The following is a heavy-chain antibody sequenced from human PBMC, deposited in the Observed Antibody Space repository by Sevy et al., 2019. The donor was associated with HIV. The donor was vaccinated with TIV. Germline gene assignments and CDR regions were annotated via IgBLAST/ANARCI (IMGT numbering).Heavy chain of an antibody. V-gene: IGHV3-9*01. CDR2: ISWNRGSI. J-gene: IGHJ6*02. Sequence: GGSLRLSCAASGFTFDDYAMHWVRQAAGKGLEWVSGISWNRGSIGYADSVKGRFTISRDNAKNSLYLQMNSLRAEDTAFYYCAKDTRDYYYYGMDVWGQGTTVTVSS. CDR3: AKDTRDYYYYGMDV. CDR1: GFTFDDYA.